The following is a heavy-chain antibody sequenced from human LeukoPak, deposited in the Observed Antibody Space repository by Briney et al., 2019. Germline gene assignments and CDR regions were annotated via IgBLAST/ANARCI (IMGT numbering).Heavy chain of an antibody. CDR1: GFTFRTYA. CDR2: ITGDGKII. J-gene: IGHJ4*02. Sequence: GGSLRLSCAASGFTFRTYAMNWVRQAPGKGLEWVSVITGDGKIIYYADSVKGRFSISRDNSRNTLHLQMNSLRAEDTATYYCTKDRQPDGLYNFDYWGQGTQVSVSS. V-gene: IGHV3-23*01. D-gene: IGHD5-24*01. CDR3: TKDRQPDGLYNFDY.